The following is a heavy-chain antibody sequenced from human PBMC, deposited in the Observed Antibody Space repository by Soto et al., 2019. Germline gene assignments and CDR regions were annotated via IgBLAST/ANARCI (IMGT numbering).Heavy chain of an antibody. V-gene: IGHV1-2*02. D-gene: IGHD1-1*01. J-gene: IGHJ6*02. CDR1: GYTFTGYY. CDR2: INPNSGGT. CDR3: ASLGRADDHYYYIMDV. Sequence: ASVKVSCKASGYTFTGYYIHWVRQAPGQGLEWMGWINPNSGGTNYAQKFQGRVTMTRDTSTSTAYMELSRLRSDDTAVYYCASLGRADDHYYYIMDVWGQGTTVTVSS.